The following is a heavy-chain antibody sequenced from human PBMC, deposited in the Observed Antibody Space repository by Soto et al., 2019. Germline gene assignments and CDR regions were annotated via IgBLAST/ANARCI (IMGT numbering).Heavy chain of an antibody. CDR1: GFTFNNYA. Sequence: GGSLRLSCAASGFTFNNYAMTWVRQAPGKGLEWVSAISGSGRSTYYADSVKGRFTISRDNSKNTLYLQMNSLRAEDTAVYYCARLRGGTRIDYWGQGTLVTVSS. J-gene: IGHJ4*02. CDR3: ARLRGGTRIDY. CDR2: ISGSGRST. D-gene: IGHD2-8*01. V-gene: IGHV3-23*01.